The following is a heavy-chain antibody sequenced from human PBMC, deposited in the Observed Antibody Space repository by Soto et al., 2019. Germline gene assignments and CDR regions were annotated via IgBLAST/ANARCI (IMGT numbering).Heavy chain of an antibody. Sequence: EVQLSESGGGLVQPGGSLRLSCAASGFTFNRYGMSWVRQAPGKGLEWVSAISGSGDSTYYADAVQGRLTISRDSSSNTLYPQMNNLRADDPALYFFVKLDTELHYLTTWGLEDLVILSS. V-gene: IGHV3-23*01. D-gene: IGHD1-26*01. J-gene: IGHJ5*02. CDR1: GFTFNRYG. CDR3: VKLDTELHYLTT. CDR2: ISGSGDST.